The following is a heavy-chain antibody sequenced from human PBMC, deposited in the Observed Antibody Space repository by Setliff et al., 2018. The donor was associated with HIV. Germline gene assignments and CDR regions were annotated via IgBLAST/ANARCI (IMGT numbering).Heavy chain of an antibody. CDR1: GGTFNTYP. CDR2: IAPNLRMP. D-gene: IGHD3-9*01. Sequence: SVKVSCKTSGGTFNTYPIAWVRQAPGQGLEWMGGIAPNLRMPNYIQKFKGRLAITADESTSTVYMELTNLRSEDTAMYYCAREKSPVLDYFDWLKPRHVFDVWGQGTVVTVSS. V-gene: IGHV1-69*10. J-gene: IGHJ3*01. CDR3: AREKSPVLDYFDWLKPRHVFDV.